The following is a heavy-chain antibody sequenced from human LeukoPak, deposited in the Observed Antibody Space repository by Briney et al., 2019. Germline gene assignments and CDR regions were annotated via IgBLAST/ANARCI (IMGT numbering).Heavy chain of an antibody. Sequence: GESLKISCKGSGYSFTSYWIGWVRQMPGKGLEWMGIIYPGDSETRYSPSFQGQVTISADKSISTAYLQWSSLKASDTAMYYCAILSPSIAARLDYWSQGTLVTVSS. D-gene: IGHD6-6*01. J-gene: IGHJ4*02. V-gene: IGHV5-51*01. CDR2: IYPGDSET. CDR1: GYSFTSYW. CDR3: AILSPSIAARLDY.